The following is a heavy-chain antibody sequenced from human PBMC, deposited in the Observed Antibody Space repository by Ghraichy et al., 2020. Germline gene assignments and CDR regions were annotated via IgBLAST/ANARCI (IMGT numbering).Heavy chain of an antibody. J-gene: IGHJ4*02. CDR2: ISWNSGSI. Sequence: GGSLRLSCAASGFTFDDYAMHWVRQAPGKGLEWVSGISWNSGSIGYADSVKGRFTISRDNAKNSLYLQMNSLRAEDTALYYCAKDLRPVYGSGSYFDYWGQGTLVTVSS. V-gene: IGHV3-9*01. CDR1: GFTFDDYA. D-gene: IGHD3-10*01. CDR3: AKDLRPVYGSGSYFDY.